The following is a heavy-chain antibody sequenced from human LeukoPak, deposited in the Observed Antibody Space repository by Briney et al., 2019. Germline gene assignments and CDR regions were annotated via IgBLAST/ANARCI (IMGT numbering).Heavy chain of an antibody. V-gene: IGHV3-21*01. CDR3: ARARIAVARDFDY. D-gene: IGHD6-19*01. CDR1: GFTFSSYT. Sequence: GGSLRLSCAASGFTFSSYTMHWIRQAPGKGLEWVSSISSTSSYIYYADSVKGRFTISRDNAKNSLYLHMNSLRVDDTAVYFCARARIAVARDFDYWGQGTLVTVSS. J-gene: IGHJ4*02. CDR2: ISSTSSYI.